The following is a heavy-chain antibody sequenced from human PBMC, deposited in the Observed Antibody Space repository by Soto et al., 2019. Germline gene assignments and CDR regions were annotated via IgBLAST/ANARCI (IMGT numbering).Heavy chain of an antibody. J-gene: IGHJ4*02. CDR1: GFTFSNYA. D-gene: IGHD4-17*01. CDR2: FSAGGGSA. CDR3: AKNYGDYYFDY. V-gene: IGHV3-23*01. Sequence: GGSLRLSCAASGFTFSNYAMSWVRQVPGKGLEWVSAFSAGGGSAYYADSVKGRFTISRDNSKNTLYLQMNSLRADDTATYYCAKNYGDYYFDYWGQGTLVTVSS.